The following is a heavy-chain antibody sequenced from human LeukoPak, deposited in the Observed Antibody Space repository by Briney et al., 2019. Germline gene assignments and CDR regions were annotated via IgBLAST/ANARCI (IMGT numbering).Heavy chain of an antibody. Sequence: GASVKVSCKASGYTFTSYGISWVRQAPGQGLEWMGWISAYNGNTNYAQKLQGRVTMTTDTSTSTAYMELRSLRSDDTAVYYCARVGEVGANFDYYYGMDVWGQGTTVTVSS. J-gene: IGHJ6*02. CDR1: GYTFTSYG. V-gene: IGHV1-18*01. CDR2: ISAYNGNT. CDR3: ARVGEVGANFDYYYGMDV. D-gene: IGHD1-26*01.